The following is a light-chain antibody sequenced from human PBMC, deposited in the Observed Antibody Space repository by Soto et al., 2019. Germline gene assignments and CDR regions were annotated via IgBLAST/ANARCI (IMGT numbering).Light chain of an antibody. CDR2: DAS. J-gene: IGKJ2*01. V-gene: IGKV1-5*02. CDR3: QHYNSYSPMYT. Sequence: DIQMTQSPSTLSASVGDRVTIICRASQSISSWLAWYQQKPGKAPELLIYDASALKSGVPSRFSGSGSGTEFTLTISSLQPDDFATYYCQHYNSYSPMYTFGQGTKLEIK. CDR1: QSISSW.